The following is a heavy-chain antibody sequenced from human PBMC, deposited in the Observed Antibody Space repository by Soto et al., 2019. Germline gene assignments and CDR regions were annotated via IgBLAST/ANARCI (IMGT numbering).Heavy chain of an antibody. CDR2: IYYSGST. D-gene: IGHD6-19*01. Sequence: SETLSLTCTVSGGSISSTSHYWAWIRQPPGKGLECIGSIYYSGSTYYNPSLKSRATISVDTSKNHFSLQLTSLTAADTAVYYCARKAGWLIDYWGQGALVTVSA. CDR3: ARKAGWLIDY. V-gene: IGHV4-39*02. J-gene: IGHJ4*02. CDR1: GGSISSTSHY.